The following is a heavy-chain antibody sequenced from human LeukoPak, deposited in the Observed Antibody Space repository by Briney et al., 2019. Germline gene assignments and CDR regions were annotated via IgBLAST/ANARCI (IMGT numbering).Heavy chain of an antibody. CDR2: ISSSSSYI. CDR1: GFTFSSYS. CDR3: ARDSYYDSSGYSPMDV. Sequence: KSGGSLRLSCAASGFTFSSYSMSWVRQAPGKGLEWVSSISSSSSYIYYADSVKGRFTISRDNAKNSLYLQMNSLRAEDTAVYYCARDSYYDSSGYSPMDVWGKGTTVTVSS. D-gene: IGHD3-22*01. V-gene: IGHV3-21*01. J-gene: IGHJ6*03.